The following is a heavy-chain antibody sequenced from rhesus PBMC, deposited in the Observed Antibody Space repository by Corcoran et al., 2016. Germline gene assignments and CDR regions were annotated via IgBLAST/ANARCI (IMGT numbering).Heavy chain of an antibody. J-gene: IGHJ4*01. Sequence: QVQLQESGPGLVKPSETLSLTCAVSDYSISSGYGWGWIRQPPGRGLEWIGQIYGVSGSTYYNPSLKSRVTVSKDTSKNQFSLKLSSVTAADTAVYYCARALGGIAAAGTFDYWGQGVLVTVSS. D-gene: IGHD6-31*01. CDR3: ARALGGIAAAGTFDY. CDR1: DYSISSGYG. CDR2: IYGVSGST. V-gene: IGHV4-127*01.